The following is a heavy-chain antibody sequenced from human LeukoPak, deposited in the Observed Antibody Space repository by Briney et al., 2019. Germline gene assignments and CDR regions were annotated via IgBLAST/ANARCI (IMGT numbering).Heavy chain of an antibody. Sequence: GGSLRLSCAASGFTFSSYWMHWVRQAPGKGLVWVSRINSDGSSTSYADSVKGRFTISRDNAKNTMYLQMNSLRAEDTAVYYCAREARGSSSSGTAYYMDVWGKGTTVTVSS. CDR1: GFTFSSYW. D-gene: IGHD6-6*01. CDR3: AREARGSSSSGTAYYMDV. CDR2: INSDGSST. J-gene: IGHJ6*03. V-gene: IGHV3-74*01.